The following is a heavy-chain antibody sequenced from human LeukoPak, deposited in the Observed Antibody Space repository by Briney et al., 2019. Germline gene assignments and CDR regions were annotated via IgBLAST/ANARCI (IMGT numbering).Heavy chain of an antibody. D-gene: IGHD3-10*01. V-gene: IGHV1-24*01. Sequence: ASVKVSCKVSGYTLTELSMHWVRQAPGKGLEWMGGFDPEDGETIYAQKFQGRVTMTEDTSTDTAYMELSSLRSEDTAVYYCATILITMVRGGVPDYWGQGTLVTVSS. CDR2: FDPEDGET. CDR1: GYTLTELS. J-gene: IGHJ4*02. CDR3: ATILITMVRGGVPDY.